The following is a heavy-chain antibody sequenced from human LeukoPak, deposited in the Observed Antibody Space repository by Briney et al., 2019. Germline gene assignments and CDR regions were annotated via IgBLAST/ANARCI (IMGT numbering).Heavy chain of an antibody. Sequence: GGSLRLSCAASGFTFSSYWMHWVRQAPGKGLEWVSSISSSSSYIYYADSVKGRFTISRDNAKNSLYLQMNSLRAEDTAVYYCARDQRRDTGTWGQGTMVTVSS. D-gene: IGHD5-18*01. CDR3: ARDQRRDTGT. V-gene: IGHV3-21*01. CDR2: ISSSSSYI. CDR1: GFTFSSYW. J-gene: IGHJ3*01.